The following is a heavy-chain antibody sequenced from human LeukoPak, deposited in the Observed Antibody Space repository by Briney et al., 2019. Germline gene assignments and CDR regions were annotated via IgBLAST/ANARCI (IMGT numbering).Heavy chain of an antibody. J-gene: IGHJ4*02. CDR2: IYHSGST. CDR1: GYSISSGYY. D-gene: IGHD5-18*01. V-gene: IGHV4-38-2*01. Sequence: SETLSLTCAVSGYSISSGYYWGWIRQPPGKGLEWIGSIYHSGSTYYNPSPKSRVTISVDTSKNQFSLKLSSVTAADTAVYYCARRPAMAGQFDYWGQGTLVTVSS. CDR3: ARRPAMAGQFDY.